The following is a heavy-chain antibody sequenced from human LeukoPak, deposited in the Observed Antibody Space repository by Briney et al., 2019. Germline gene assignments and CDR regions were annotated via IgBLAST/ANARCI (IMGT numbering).Heavy chain of an antibody. J-gene: IGHJ4*02. V-gene: IGHV3-30*04. CDR3: ARDRGAVAGTGYFDY. Sequence: RTGGSLRLSCAASGFTFSSYAMHWVRQAPGKGLEWVAVISYEGSNKYYADSVKGRFTISRDNSKNTLYLQMNSLRAEDTAVYYCARDRGAVAGTGYFDYWGQGTLVTVSS. CDR1: GFTFSSYA. CDR2: ISYEGSNK. D-gene: IGHD6-19*01.